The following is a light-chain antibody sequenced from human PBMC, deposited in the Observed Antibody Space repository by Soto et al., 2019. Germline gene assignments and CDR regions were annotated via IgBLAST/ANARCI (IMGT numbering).Light chain of an antibody. J-gene: IGKJ1*01. CDR2: DAS. V-gene: IGKV3-15*01. CDR1: QSVNSN. Sequence: EIVMTQSPATLSVSPGETATLSCRASQSVNSNLAWYQQKPGQAPRLLISDASTRAAGLPARFSGSGSGTEFTLTISSLQSEDFAVYFCQQYNNWPKTFGQVTKVEIK. CDR3: QQYNNWPKT.